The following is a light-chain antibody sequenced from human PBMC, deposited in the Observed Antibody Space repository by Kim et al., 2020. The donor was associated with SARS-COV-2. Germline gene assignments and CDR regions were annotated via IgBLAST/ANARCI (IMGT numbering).Light chain of an antibody. J-gene: IGKJ2*01. V-gene: IGKV1-5*03. CDR1: QSINTW. Sequence: DIQMTQSPSTLSASVGDRVTITCRASQSINTWLAWYQQKPGKAPKLLIYQASTLQNGVPSRFSGSGSGTEFTLTINSLQPADFATYYCQQYGTYSYNFGQGTKLEI. CDR3: QQYGTYSYN. CDR2: QAS.